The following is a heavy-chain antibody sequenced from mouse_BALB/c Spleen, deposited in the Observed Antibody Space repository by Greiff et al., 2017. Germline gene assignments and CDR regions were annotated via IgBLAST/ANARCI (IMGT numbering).Heavy chain of an antibody. CDR1: GFSLTSYG. V-gene: IGHV2-9*02. Sequence: VMLVESGPGLVQPSQSLSITCTVSGFSLTSYGVHWVRQPPGKGLEWLGVIWAGGSTNYNSALMSRLSISKDNSKSQVFLKMNSLQTDDTAKYYCAREGGIYAMDYWGQGTSVTVSS. J-gene: IGHJ4*01. CDR3: AREGGIYAMDY. CDR2: IWAGGST.